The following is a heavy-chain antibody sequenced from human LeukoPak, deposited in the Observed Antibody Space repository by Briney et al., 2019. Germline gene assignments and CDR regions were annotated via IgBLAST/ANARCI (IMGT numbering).Heavy chain of an antibody. CDR2: ISGSGGST. CDR1: GFTFSSYA. Sequence: PGGSLRLSCAASGFTFSSYAMSWVRQAPGKGLEWVSAISGSGGSTYYADSVKGRFTISRDNSKNTQYLQMNSLRAEDTAVYYCAKTTLRWELLQGYYFDYWGQGTLVTVSS. D-gene: IGHD1-26*01. CDR3: AKTTLRWELLQGYYFDY. J-gene: IGHJ4*02. V-gene: IGHV3-23*01.